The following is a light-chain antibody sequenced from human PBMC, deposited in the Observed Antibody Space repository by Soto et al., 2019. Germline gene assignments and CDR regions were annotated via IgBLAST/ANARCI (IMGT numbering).Light chain of an antibody. CDR2: EVT. J-gene: IGLJ2*01. CDR3: SSYTSRNTLL. CDR1: SSDVGGYDY. V-gene: IGLV2-14*01. Sequence: QSALTQPASVSGSPGQSITISCTGTSSDVGGYDYVSWYQHHPGKAPKLMIYEVTNRPSGVSNRFSGSKSGNTASLTISGLQAEDEADYYCSSYTSRNTLLFGGGTQLTVL.